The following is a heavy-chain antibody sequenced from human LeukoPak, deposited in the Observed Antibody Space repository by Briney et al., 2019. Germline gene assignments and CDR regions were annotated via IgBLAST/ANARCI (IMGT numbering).Heavy chain of an antibody. Sequence: PGGSLRLSCAASRFTVSSNYMSWVRQAPGKGLEYVSAISSNGGSTYYADSVKGRFTISRDNSKNTLYPQMSSLRAEDTAVYYCVKPSGLPRPDYWGQGTLVTVSS. J-gene: IGHJ4*02. CDR3: VKPSGLPRPDY. D-gene: IGHD2-8*02. CDR2: ISSNGGST. CDR1: RFTVSSNY. V-gene: IGHV3-64D*06.